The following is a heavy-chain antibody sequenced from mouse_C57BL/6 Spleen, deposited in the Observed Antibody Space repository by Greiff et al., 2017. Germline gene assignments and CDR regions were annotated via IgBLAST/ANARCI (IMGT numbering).Heavy chain of an antibody. Sequence: VQLQQSGAELVKPGASVKLSCTASGFNIKDYYMHWVKQRTEQGLEWIGRIDPEDGETTYAPKFPGKATITADTSSNTAYLQLSSLTSEDTAVYYCARSEEGYAMDYWGQGTSVTVSS. CDR1: GFNIKDYY. CDR3: ARSEEGYAMDY. J-gene: IGHJ4*01. CDR2: IDPEDGET. V-gene: IGHV14-2*01.